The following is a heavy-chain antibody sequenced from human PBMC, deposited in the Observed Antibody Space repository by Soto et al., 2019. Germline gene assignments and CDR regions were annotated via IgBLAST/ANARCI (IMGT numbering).Heavy chain of an antibody. V-gene: IGHV1-69*06. D-gene: IGHD3-22*01. CDR2: IIPIFGTA. J-gene: IGHJ6*02. Sequence: SVKVSCKASGGTFSSYAISWVRQAPGQGLEWMGGIIPIFGTANYAQKFQGRVTITADKSTSTAYMELSSPRSEDTAVYYCARASFYYYDSSASPVYYYYYGMDVWGQGTTVTVSS. CDR1: GGTFSSYA. CDR3: ARASFYYYDSSASPVYYYYYGMDV.